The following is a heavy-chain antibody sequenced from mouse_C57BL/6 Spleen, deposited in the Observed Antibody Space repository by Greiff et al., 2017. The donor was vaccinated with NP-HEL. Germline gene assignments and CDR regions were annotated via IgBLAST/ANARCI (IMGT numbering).Heavy chain of an antibody. CDR2: ISDGGSYT. Sequence: EVQLVESGGGLVKPGGSLKLSCAASGFTFSSYAMSWVRQTPEKRLEWVATISDGGSYTYYPDNVKGRFTISRDNAKNNLYLQMSHLKSEDTAMYYCARDLPYYAMDYWGQGTSVTVSS. V-gene: IGHV5-4*01. J-gene: IGHJ4*01. D-gene: IGHD2-1*01. CDR1: GFTFSSYA. CDR3: ARDLPYYAMDY.